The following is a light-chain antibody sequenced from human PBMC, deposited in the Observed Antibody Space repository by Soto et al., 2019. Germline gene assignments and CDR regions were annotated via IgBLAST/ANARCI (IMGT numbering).Light chain of an antibody. CDR3: LLSGSSPYT. CDR2: EAS. J-gene: IGKJ2*01. Sequence: EFLLTQSPGTLSLSPGDTATLYCRASQIDSSSSSAWYQQKPGQPPRLLIYEASRRATGIPDRFSGAGSGPDFALNITRLQPEDFAVYFCLLSGSSPYTLGRGAKADIK. V-gene: IGKV3-20*01. CDR1: QIDSSSS.